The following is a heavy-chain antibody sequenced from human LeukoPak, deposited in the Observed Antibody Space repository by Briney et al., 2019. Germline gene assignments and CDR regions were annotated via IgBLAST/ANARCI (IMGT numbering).Heavy chain of an antibody. D-gene: IGHD2-15*01. J-gene: IGHJ3*02. V-gene: IGHV1-69*06. CDR2: IIPIFGTA. Sequence: ASVKVSCKASGGTFSSYAISWVRQAPGQGLEWMGGIIPIFGTANYARKFQGRVTITADKSTSTAYMELSSLRSEDTAVYYCGREGGGWYAFDIWGQGTMVTVSS. CDR3: GREGGGWYAFDI. CDR1: GGTFSSYA.